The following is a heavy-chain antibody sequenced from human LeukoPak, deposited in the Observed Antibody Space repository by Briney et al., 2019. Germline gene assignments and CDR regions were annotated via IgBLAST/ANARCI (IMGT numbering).Heavy chain of an antibody. J-gene: IGHJ4*02. CDR1: GYTFTSYG. CDR3: ARSGTMVRGVNTLIDY. CDR2: ISAYNGNT. D-gene: IGHD3-10*01. V-gene: IGHV1-18*01. Sequence: GASVKVSCKASGYTFTSYGISWVRQAPGQGLEWMGWISAYNGNTNYAQKLQGRVTMTTDTSTSTAYMELRGLRSDDTAVYYCARSGTMVRGVNTLIDYWGQGTLVTVSS.